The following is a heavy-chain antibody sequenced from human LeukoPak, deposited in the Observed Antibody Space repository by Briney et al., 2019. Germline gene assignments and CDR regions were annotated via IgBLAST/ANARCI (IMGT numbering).Heavy chain of an antibody. V-gene: IGHV4-59*12. CDR1: GDSIISYY. CDR3: ARYDYGGLYSWFDP. Sequence: PSETLSLTCTVSGDSIISYYWSWIRQPPGRGLEWIGYIYFSGSPNYNPSLKSRVSISVDTSKNQFSLKLSSVTAADTAVYYCARYDYGGLYSWFDPWGRGTLVTVSS. D-gene: IGHD4-23*01. J-gene: IGHJ5*02. CDR2: IYFSGSP.